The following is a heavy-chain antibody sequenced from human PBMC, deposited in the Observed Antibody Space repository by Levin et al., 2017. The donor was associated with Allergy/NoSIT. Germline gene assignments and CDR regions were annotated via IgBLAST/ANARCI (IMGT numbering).Heavy chain of an antibody. D-gene: IGHD1-26*01. Sequence: GGSLRLSCTASGFTFGDYGMSWFRQAPGKGLEWVGFIRSKAYGGTTEYAASVKGRFTISRDDSKSIAYLQMNSLKTEDTAMYYCTRDLEWGAGSYPNWFDPWGQGTLVTVSS. CDR2: IRSKAYGGTT. J-gene: IGHJ5*02. CDR1: GFTFGDYG. V-gene: IGHV3-49*03. CDR3: TRDLEWGAGSYPNWFDP.